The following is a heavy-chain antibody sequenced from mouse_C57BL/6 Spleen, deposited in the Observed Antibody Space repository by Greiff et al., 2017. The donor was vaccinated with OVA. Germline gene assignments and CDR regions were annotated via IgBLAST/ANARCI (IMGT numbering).Heavy chain of an antibody. V-gene: IGHV1-64*01. CDR2: IHPNSGST. D-gene: IGHD1-1*01. CDR3: ARRSSSNAMDY. J-gene: IGHJ4*01. Sequence: VQLQQPGAELVKPGASVQLSCKASGYTFPSYWMHWVKQRPGPGLEWIGMIHPNSGSTNYNEKFKSKATLTVDKSSSTAYMQLSSLTSEDSAVYYCARRSSSNAMDYWGQGTSVTVSS. CDR1: GYTFPSYW.